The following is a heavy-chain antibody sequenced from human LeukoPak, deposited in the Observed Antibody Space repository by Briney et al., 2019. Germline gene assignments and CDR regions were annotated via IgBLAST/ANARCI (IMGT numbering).Heavy chain of an antibody. CDR2: ISAYNGNT. CDR1: GYTFTSYG. V-gene: IGHV1-18*01. Sequence: GASVKVSCKASGYTFTSYGVSWARQAPGQGLEWMGWISAYNGNTNYAQKLQGRVAMTTDTSTSTAYMELRSLRSDDTAVYYCARIKGGITMIVVPYAFDIWGQGTMVTVSS. J-gene: IGHJ3*02. CDR3: ARIKGGITMIVVPYAFDI. D-gene: IGHD3-22*01.